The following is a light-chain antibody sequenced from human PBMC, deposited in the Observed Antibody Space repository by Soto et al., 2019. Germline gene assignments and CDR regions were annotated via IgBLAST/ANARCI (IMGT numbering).Light chain of an antibody. V-gene: IGKV2-28*01. J-gene: IGKJ4*01. Sequence: VMTQSPLSLPVTPGEPASISCRSSQNLLHSNGYNYWDWYLQKPGQSPQLLIFLGSNRASGGPDRFSGSESGTDFTLKISRVAAEDVGVYYCMQSLQTPLTFGGGTKVESK. CDR3: MQSLQTPLT. CDR1: QNLLHSNGYNY. CDR2: LGS.